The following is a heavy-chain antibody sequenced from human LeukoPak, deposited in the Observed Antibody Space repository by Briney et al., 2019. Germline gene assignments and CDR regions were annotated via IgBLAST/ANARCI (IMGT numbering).Heavy chain of an antibody. CDR2: ISPSGNYI. CDR1: GFTFSSHS. D-gene: IGHD2-2*01. V-gene: IGHV3-21*01. Sequence: GGSLRLSCAASGFTFSSHSMNWVRQAPGKGLEWVSSISPSGNYISYADSVEGRFTISRDNAKNSLYLQMNSLRAEDTAVYYCARDLSSSISCYSYWGQGTLVTVSS. J-gene: IGHJ4*02. CDR3: ARDLSSSISCYSY.